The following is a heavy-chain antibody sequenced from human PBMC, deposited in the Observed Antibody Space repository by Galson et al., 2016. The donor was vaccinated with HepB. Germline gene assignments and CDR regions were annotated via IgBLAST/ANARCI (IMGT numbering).Heavy chain of an antibody. Sequence: SETLSLTCAVYGGSFRGYYWNWIRQPPGKGLEWIGEIALGGTTTYNPSLNTRVTISADTSKNQFSLRLSSVTAADTAVYYCARVSGGSGFIDYWGQGTLVTVSS. D-gene: IGHD5-12*01. CDR2: IALGGTT. CDR3: ARVSGGSGFIDY. V-gene: IGHV4-34*01. J-gene: IGHJ4*02. CDR1: GGSFRGYY.